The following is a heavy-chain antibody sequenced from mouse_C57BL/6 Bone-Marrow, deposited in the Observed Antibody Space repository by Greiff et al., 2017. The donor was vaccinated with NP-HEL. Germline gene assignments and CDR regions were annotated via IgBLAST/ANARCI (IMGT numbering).Heavy chain of an antibody. CDR3: ARAAQATLDY. V-gene: IGHV5-16*01. J-gene: IGHJ2*01. D-gene: IGHD3-2*02. CDR1: GFTFSDYY. Sequence: EVNVVESEGGLVQPGSSMKLSCTASGFTFSDYYMAWVRQVPEKGLEWVANINYDGSSTYYLDSLKSRFIISRDNAKNILYLQMSSLKSEDTATYYCARAAQATLDYWGKGTTLTVSS. CDR2: INYDGSST.